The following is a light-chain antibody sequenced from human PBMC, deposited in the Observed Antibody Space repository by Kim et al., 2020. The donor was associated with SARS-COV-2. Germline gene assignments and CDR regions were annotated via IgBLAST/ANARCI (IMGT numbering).Light chain of an antibody. Sequence: QSVLTQPPSASGTPGQSVTISCFGSSSNIGSNAVNWYHQFPGTAPKLLIYNNFQRPSGVPDRFSGSKSGTSASLAISGLQSEDEADYYCAAWDDSLNGYLFGTGTKVTVL. CDR2: NNF. CDR3: AAWDDSLNGYL. J-gene: IGLJ1*01. CDR1: SSNIGSNA. V-gene: IGLV1-44*01.